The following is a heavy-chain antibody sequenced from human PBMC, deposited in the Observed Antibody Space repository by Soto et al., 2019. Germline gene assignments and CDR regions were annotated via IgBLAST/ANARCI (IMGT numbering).Heavy chain of an antibody. D-gene: IGHD2-2*01. V-gene: IGHV5-10-1*01. Sequence: GESLKISCTGFRYTFTTFWISWVLQMPGKGLEWMGRIDPGDTYATYSPAFQGHVTISADKATSTAYLQWSSLKASDTAMYFCARIYCTTTTCDSWFDPWGQGTLVTVSS. J-gene: IGHJ5*02. CDR3: ARIYCTTTTCDSWFDP. CDR2: IDPGDTYA. CDR1: RYTFTTFW.